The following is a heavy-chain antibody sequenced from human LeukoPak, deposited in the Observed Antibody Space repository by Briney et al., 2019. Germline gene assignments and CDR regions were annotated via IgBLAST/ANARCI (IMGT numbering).Heavy chain of an antibody. Sequence: SVKVSCKSSGGTFSSYAISWVRQAPGQGLEWMGGIIPIFGTANYAQKFQGRVTMTRDTSTSTVYMELSSLRSEDTAVYYCARNTYYYDSSGYYGAGYWGQGTLVTVSS. CDR2: IIPIFGTA. V-gene: IGHV1-69*05. CDR3: ARNTYYYDSSGYYGAGY. CDR1: GGTFSSYA. D-gene: IGHD3-22*01. J-gene: IGHJ4*02.